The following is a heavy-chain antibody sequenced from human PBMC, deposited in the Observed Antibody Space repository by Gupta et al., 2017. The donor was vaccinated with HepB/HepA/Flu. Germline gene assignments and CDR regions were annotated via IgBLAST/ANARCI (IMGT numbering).Heavy chain of an antibody. J-gene: IGHJ6*03. V-gene: IGHV5-51*01. CDR2: IYPGDSDT. CDR1: GYSFTNYW. CDR3: ARLLLGDYYMDV. Sequence: EVQLVQSGAEMKKPGESLKISRKGSGYSFTNYWTGWVRQMPGKGLGWMGIIYPGDSDTRYSPSFQGQVTISVDKSIRTAYLQWSSLKASDTAMYYCARLLLGDYYMDVWGKGTTVTVSS. D-gene: IGHD1-26*01.